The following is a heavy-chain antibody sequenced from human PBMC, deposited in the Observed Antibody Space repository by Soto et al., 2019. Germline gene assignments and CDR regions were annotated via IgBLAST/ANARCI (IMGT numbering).Heavy chain of an antibody. CDR3: AAGGSGYYAN. V-gene: IGHV3-74*01. Sequence: EVQLVESGGDLVQPGGSLRLSCAASGFTFSTYWMHWVRQPPGKGLLLFSRIKTDGTYSTYADSVKGRFTISTDHAKNSLYLHMNSLSVEDAAVYYCAAGGSGYYANWGQGTLVTVSS. J-gene: IGHJ4*02. CDR1: GFTFSTYW. CDR2: IKTDGTYS. D-gene: IGHD3-22*01.